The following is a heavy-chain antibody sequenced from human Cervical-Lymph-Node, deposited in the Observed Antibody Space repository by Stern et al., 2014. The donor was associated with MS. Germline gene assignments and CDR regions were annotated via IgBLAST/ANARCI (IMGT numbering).Heavy chain of an antibody. D-gene: IGHD3-9*01. J-gene: IGHJ4*02. V-gene: IGHV1-69*01. Sequence: VPMVESGSEVQKPWSSVTVSCKASGGTFISYAISWARQPPRQGLAWMGGRLAVFGPANYAKKCQGRVTNTADESTSTAYMEMSSLNSEDTAVYYCTLGPYDNYGYWGQGTLVTVSS. CDR2: RLAVFGPA. CDR1: GGTFISYA. CDR3: TLGPYDNYGY.